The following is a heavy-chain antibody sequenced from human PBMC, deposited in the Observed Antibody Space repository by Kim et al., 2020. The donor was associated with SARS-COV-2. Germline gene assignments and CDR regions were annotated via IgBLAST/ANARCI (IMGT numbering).Heavy chain of an antibody. CDR3: ARMQLVSEAFDI. J-gene: IGHJ3*02. D-gene: IGHD6-13*01. V-gene: IGHV1-46*01. Sequence: SYAQKFQGRVTMTRDTSTSTVYMELSSLRSEDTAVYYCARMQLVSEAFDIWGQGTMVTVSS.